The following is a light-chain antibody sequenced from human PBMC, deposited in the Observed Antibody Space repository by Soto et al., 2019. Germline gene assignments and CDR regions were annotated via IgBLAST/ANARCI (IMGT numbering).Light chain of an antibody. CDR1: SSDVGIYNY. J-gene: IGLJ1*01. V-gene: IGLV2-14*01. CDR2: EVT. CDR3: SSYTTSSTRV. Sequence: LTQPASVSGSPGQSIAISCTGSSSDVGIYNYVSWYQQHPGKVPKLIIYEVTNRPSGVSNRFSGSKSGNTASLTISGLQAEDEADYYCSSYTTSSTRVFGTGTKVTVL.